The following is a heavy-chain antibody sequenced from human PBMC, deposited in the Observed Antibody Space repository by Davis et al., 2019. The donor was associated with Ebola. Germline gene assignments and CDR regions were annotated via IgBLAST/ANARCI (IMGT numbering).Heavy chain of an antibody. J-gene: IGHJ5*02. D-gene: IGHD6-13*01. Sequence: AASVKVSCKASGGTFSSYAISWVRQAPGQGLEWMGGIIPIFGTANYAQKFQGRVTITADESTSTAYMELSSLRSEDTAVYYCARAPGGSSWSTSLYNWFDPWGQGTLVTVSS. CDR1: GGTFSSYA. V-gene: IGHV1-69*13. CDR3: ARAPGGSSWSTSLYNWFDP. CDR2: IIPIFGTA.